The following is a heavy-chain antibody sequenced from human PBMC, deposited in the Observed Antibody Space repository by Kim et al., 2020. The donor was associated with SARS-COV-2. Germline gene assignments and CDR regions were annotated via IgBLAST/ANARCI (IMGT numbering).Heavy chain of an antibody. V-gene: IGHV3-48*02. Sequence: GGSLRLSCAASGFTFSGYSMNWVRQAPGKGPEWVSYISRSGSTIYYADSVKGRFTISRDNAKNSLYLQMNSLRDEDTAIYYCARPGYGSGSYGYWGQGTLVTVSS. CDR2: ISRSGSTI. J-gene: IGHJ4*02. CDR3: ARPGYGSGSYGY. D-gene: IGHD3-10*01. CDR1: GFTFSGYS.